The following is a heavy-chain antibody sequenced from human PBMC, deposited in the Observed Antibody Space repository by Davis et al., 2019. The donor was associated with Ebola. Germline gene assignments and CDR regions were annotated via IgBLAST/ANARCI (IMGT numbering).Heavy chain of an antibody. V-gene: IGHV1-3*01. CDR2: INAGNGST. D-gene: IGHD6-19*01. Sequence: ASVKVSCKASGYTFTSYAMHWVRQAPGQRLEWMGWINAGNGSTKYSQKFQGRVTITRDTSASTAYMELSSLRSEDTAVYYCARLPLKYSSGWYGLAFDIWGQGTMVTVSS. J-gene: IGHJ3*02. CDR1: GYTFTSYA. CDR3: ARLPLKYSSGWYGLAFDI.